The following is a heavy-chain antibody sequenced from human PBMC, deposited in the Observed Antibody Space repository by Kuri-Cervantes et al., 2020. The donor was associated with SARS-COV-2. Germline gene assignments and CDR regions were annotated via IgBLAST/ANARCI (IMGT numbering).Heavy chain of an antibody. D-gene: IGHD4-17*01. J-gene: IGHJ1*01. CDR3: ASDYGDYAEYFQH. CDR1: GYTLTELS. CDR2: FDTEDGET. V-gene: IGHV1-24*01. Sequence: ASVKVSCKVSGYTLTELSMHWVRQAPGKGLEWMGGFDTEDGETIYAQKFQGRVTMTEDTSTDTAYMELSSLRSEDTAVYYCASDYGDYAEYFQHWGQGTLVTVSS.